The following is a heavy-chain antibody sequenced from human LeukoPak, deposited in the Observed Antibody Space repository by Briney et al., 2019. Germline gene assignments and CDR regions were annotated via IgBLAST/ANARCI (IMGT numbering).Heavy chain of an antibody. V-gene: IGHV3-30*03. CDR3: ARGYGSGSPTNFDY. D-gene: IGHD3-10*01. CDR2: ISYHGSNK. J-gene: IGHJ4*02. Sequence: GGSLRLSCAASGFTFNNYGMHWVRQAPGKGLEWVAVISYHGSNKYYGDSVKGRFTISRDNSKNTLYLQMNSLRAEDTAVYYCARGYGSGSPTNFDYWGQGTLVTVSS. CDR1: GFTFNNYG.